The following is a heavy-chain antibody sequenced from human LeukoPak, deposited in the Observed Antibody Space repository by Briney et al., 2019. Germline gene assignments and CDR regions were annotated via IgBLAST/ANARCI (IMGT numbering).Heavy chain of an antibody. CDR2: IYHSGST. Sequence: SETLSLTCAVSGGSISSGGYSWSWIRQPPGKGLEWIGYIYHSGSTYYNPSLKSRVTISVDRSKNQFSLKLSSVTAADTAVYYCARASTVTWTIYFDYWGQGTLVTVSS. CDR1: GGSISSGGYS. J-gene: IGHJ4*02. CDR3: ARASTVTWTIYFDY. V-gene: IGHV4-30-2*01. D-gene: IGHD4-17*01.